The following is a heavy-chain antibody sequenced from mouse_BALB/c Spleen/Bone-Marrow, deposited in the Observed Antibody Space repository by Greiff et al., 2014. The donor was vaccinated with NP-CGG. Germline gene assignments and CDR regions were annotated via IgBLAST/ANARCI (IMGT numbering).Heavy chain of an antibody. D-gene: IGHD2-2*01. V-gene: IGHV1-4*01. CDR3: AREVYGSWFAY. CDR1: GYTFDYYT. CDR2: INPSSGYT. J-gene: IGHJ3*01. Sequence: QVQLQQSGAELARPGASVKMSCKASGYTFDYYTVQWVKQRPGQGLEWIGYINPSSGYTNYNQKFKDKATLTADKSSSTAYTQLSSLTSEDSAVYYCAREVYGSWFAYWGQGTLVTVSA.